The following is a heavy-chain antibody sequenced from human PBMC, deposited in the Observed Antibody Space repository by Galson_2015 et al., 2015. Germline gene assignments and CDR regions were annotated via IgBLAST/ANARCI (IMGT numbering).Heavy chain of an antibody. D-gene: IGHD2-15*01. CDR2: IWYDGSNK. Sequence: SLRLSCAASGFTFSSYGMHWVRQAPGKGLEWVAVIWYDGSNKYYADSVKGRFTISRDNSKNTLYLQMNSLRAEDTAVYYCARDSRYCSGGSCFGAMDYWGQGTLVTVSS. CDR3: ARDSRYCSGGSCFGAMDY. CDR1: GFTFSSYG. J-gene: IGHJ4*02. V-gene: IGHV3-33*01.